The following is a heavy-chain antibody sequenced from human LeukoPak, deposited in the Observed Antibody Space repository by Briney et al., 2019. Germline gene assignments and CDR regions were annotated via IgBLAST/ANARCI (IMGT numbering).Heavy chain of an antibody. CDR3: ARLFSSGWPYFYGLGA. V-gene: IGHV4-39*01. CDR2: IYYSGST. CDR1: GVSISSSSYY. J-gene: IGHJ6*02. Sequence: SETLSLTCTVSGVSISSSSYYWGWLRQPPGKGLEWIVSIYYSGSTYYNPSLKSRVTISVDTSKNQFSLSLSSVTAADTALYFCARLFSSGWPYFYGLGAWGQGTTVTVSS. D-gene: IGHD6-19*01.